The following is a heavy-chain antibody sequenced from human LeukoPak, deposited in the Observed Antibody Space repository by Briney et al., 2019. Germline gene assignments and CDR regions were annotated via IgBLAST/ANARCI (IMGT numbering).Heavy chain of an antibody. D-gene: IGHD3-10*01. CDR1: GYTFISYD. J-gene: IGHJ4*02. Sequence: ASVKVSCKASGYTFISYDINWVRQVTGQGLEWVGWMNPNSGNTGYAQKFQGRVTMTRDTSTSTVYMELSSLRSEDTAVYYCARDTDNNYYGSGSYLAFDYWGQGTLVTVSS. CDR2: MNPNSGNT. V-gene: IGHV1-8*02. CDR3: ARDTDNNYYGSGSYLAFDY.